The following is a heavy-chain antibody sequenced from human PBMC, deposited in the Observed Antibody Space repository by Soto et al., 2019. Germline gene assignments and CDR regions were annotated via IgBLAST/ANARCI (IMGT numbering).Heavy chain of an antibody. J-gene: IGHJ3*02. CDR2: IYYSGST. D-gene: IGHD2-2*01. CDR3: ARHVVFQWGDCSSTSGYGPQIAPCSGFDS. CDR1: GGSISSYY. Sequence: PSETLSLTCTVSGGSISSYYWSWIRQPPGKGLEWIGYIYYSGSTNYNPSLKSRVTISVDTSKNQFSLKLSSVTAADTAVYYCARHVVFQWGDCSSTSGYGPQIAPCSGFDSWGQGSMVTVSS. V-gene: IGHV4-59*08.